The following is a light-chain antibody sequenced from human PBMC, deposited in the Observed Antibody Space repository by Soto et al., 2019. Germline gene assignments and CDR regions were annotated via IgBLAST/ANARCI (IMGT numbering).Light chain of an antibody. V-gene: IGLV2-23*02. J-gene: IGLJ1*01. CDR3: CSYAGSSTEV. CDR2: EVS. Sequence: QSVLTQPASVSGSPGQSITISCTGTSSDVGSYNLVSRYQQHPGKAPKLMIYEVSKRPSGVSNRFSGSKSGNTAPLTISGLQAEDEADYYCCSYAGSSTEVFGTGTKVTVL. CDR1: SSDVGSYNL.